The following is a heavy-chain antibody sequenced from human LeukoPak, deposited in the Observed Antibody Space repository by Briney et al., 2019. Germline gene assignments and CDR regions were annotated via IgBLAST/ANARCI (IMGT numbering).Heavy chain of an antibody. CDR2: ISTSSRYI. J-gene: IGHJ5*02. CDR1: GFTFSSFD. CDR3: ARADCSGSTCYLRRSWFDP. D-gene: IGHD2-2*01. V-gene: IGHV3-21*01. Sequence: PGGSLRLSCAASGFTFSSFDMNWVRQAPGKGLEWVSSISTSSRYIYYRDSVKGRFTISRDDAKNSPYLQMNSLRVEDTAVYYCARADCSGSTCYLRRSWFDPWGQGTLVTVSS.